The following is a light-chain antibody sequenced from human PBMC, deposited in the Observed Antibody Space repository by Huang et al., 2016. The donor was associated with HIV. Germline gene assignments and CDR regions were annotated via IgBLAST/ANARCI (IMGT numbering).Light chain of an antibody. CDR3: QQSYNMIT. CDR1: QSITTN. Sequence: DIQLTQSPASLSASVGDRVTLTCRASQSITTNLNWYQQKPGKAPKLLIFDASTLQSGVPSRFSGSGAGTDFTLTIGSLQPEDFATYYCQQSYNMITFGGGTKVEI. V-gene: IGKV1-39*01. CDR2: DAS. J-gene: IGKJ4*01.